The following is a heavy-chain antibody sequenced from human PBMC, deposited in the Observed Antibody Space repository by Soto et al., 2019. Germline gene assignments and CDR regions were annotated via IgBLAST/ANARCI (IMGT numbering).Heavy chain of an antibody. V-gene: IGHV3-23*01. CDR2: ISNSAATA. Sequence: GGSLRLSCAASGFTISSYAMSWVRQAPGKGLEWVSSISNSAATAYYADSVKGRFTISRDNSKNTLSLQMNSLRAEDTAVYFCAKVFAQQQLVSPFQHWGQGTLVTVSS. CDR1: GFTISSYA. D-gene: IGHD6-6*01. CDR3: AKVFAQQQLVSPFQH. J-gene: IGHJ1*01.